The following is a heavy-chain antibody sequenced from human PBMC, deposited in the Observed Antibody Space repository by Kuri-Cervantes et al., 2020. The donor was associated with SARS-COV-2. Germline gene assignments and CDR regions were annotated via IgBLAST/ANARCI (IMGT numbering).Heavy chain of an antibody. CDR3: ARDGLRYSTSSFNYYYYMDV. V-gene: IGHV3-21*01. D-gene: IGHD6-6*01. J-gene: IGHJ6*03. CDR1: GFTFSSYS. CDR2: ISSSSNYI. Sequence: GESLKISCAASGFTFSSYSMNWVRQAPGKGLEWVSFISSSSNYIYYADSLKGRFTISRDNAKNSLYLQMNSPRAEDTAVYYCARDGLRYSTSSFNYYYYMDVWGKGTTGTGSS.